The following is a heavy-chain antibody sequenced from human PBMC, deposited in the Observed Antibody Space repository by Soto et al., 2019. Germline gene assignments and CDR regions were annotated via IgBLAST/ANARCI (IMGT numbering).Heavy chain of an antibody. D-gene: IGHD3-10*01. J-gene: IGHJ6*02. CDR1: GFTFSSYT. Sequence: QVHLVESGGGVVQPGRSLRLSCAASGFTFSSYTMHWVRQAPGKGLECVAIILYDGNKKYYADSVKGRFTISRDNSKNTLFLQMNSLRTEDTAVYYCARDYGSFTYYFYGMDVWGQGTTVTVSS. CDR2: ILYDGNKK. V-gene: IGHV3-30-3*01. CDR3: ARDYGSFTYYFYGMDV.